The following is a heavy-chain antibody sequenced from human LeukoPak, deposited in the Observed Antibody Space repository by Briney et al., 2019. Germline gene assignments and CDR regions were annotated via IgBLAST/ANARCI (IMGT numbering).Heavy chain of an antibody. CDR3: ARRGWELAYFDY. CDR1: GGSISSSDYY. Sequence: SETLSLTCAVSGGSISSSDYYWGWIRQPPGTGLEWIGSIYYTGSTYYNPSLKSRVTISADTSENQLSLKLTSGTAADTAVYYCARRGWELAYFDYWGQGTLVTVSS. D-gene: IGHD1-26*01. J-gene: IGHJ4*02. CDR2: IYYTGST. V-gene: IGHV4-39*01.